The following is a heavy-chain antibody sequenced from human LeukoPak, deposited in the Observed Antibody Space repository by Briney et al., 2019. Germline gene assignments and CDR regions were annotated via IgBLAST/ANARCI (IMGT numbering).Heavy chain of an antibody. CDR2: INPSGYGT. J-gene: IGHJ4*02. V-gene: IGHV1-46*01. Sequence: ASVKVSCKASGYTFTGSYMHWVRQAPGQGLEWMGIINPSGYGTNYAQKFQGRVTMTRDMSTSTVYMELSGLRSEDTAVYYCARDVLAFCGGDCPLDYWGQGTLVTVSS. CDR3: ARDVLAFCGGDCPLDY. D-gene: IGHD2-21*02. CDR1: GYTFTGSY.